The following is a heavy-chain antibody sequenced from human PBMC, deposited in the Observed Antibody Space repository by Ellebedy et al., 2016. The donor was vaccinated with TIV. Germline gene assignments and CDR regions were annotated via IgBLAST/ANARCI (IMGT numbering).Heavy chain of an antibody. J-gene: IGHJ4*02. CDR1: GFTFSSYA. D-gene: IGHD1-26*01. CDR2: ISYDGSNK. CDR3: AKDFGRAPHY. Sequence: GGSLRLSCAASGFTFSSYAMHWVRQAPGKGLEWVAVISYDGSNKYYADSVKGRFTISRDNSKNTLYLQMNSLSAEDTAVYYCAKDFGRAPHYWGQGTLVTVSS. V-gene: IGHV3-30*04.